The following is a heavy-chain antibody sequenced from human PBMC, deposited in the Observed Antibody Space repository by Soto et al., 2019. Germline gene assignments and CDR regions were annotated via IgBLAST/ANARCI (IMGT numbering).Heavy chain of an antibody. J-gene: IGHJ2*01. D-gene: IGHD3-22*01. CDR2: IIPIFGTA. Sequence: QVQLVQSGAEVKKPGSSVKVSCKASGGTFSSYAISWVRQAPGQGLEWMGGIIPIFGTANYAQKFQGRVTIPADESTSTAYMELSSLRSEDTAVYYCARYKYYYDSSGYPYWYFDLWGRGTLVTVSS. CDR1: GGTFSSYA. CDR3: ARYKYYYDSSGYPYWYFDL. V-gene: IGHV1-69*01.